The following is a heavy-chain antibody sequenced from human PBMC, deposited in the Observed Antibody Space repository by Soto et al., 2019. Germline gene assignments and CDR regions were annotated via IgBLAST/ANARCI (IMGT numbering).Heavy chain of an antibody. D-gene: IGHD6-6*01. CDR3: ARDTLSQYSTS. V-gene: IGHV3-30-3*01. CDR1: GFTFNRFA. J-gene: IGHJ5*02. CDR2: ISYDGYNK. Sequence: PGGSLRLSCAASGFTFNRFAMHWVRQAPGKGLEWVAVISYDGYNKYYAHSVKGRFTVSRDNSKSTVYLQMNSLRTEDTAVYYCARDTLSQYSTSWGRGTLVTVSS.